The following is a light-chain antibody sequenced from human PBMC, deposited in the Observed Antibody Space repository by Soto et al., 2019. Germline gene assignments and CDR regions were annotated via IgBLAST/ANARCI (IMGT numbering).Light chain of an antibody. CDR2: NNN. Sequence: QSVLTQPPSASGTPGQKVTISCSGSSSNIGPNAVNWYQQLPGTAPQLLLYNNNHRPSGGSDRFSGSKSGTSASLAISGLQSDDEADYHCAAWDDSRNGLVFGTGTKLTVL. V-gene: IGLV1-44*01. J-gene: IGLJ1*01. CDR1: SSNIGPNA. CDR3: AAWDDSRNGLV.